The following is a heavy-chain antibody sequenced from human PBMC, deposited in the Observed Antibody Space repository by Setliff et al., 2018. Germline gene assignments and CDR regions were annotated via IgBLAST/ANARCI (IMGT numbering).Heavy chain of an antibody. CDR1: GFTFSDST. Sequence: GESLKISCAASGFTFSDSTLHWVRQASGKGLEWVGRIRTKANSYATAYATSVQDRFTISRHDSESTTYLQMNGLKTEDTAVYYCVRHMTYYDFWRGYYSTSDAFHVWGQGTMVTVSS. J-gene: IGHJ3*01. V-gene: IGHV3-73*01. D-gene: IGHD3-3*01. CDR2: IRTKANSYAT. CDR3: VRHMTYYDFWRGYYSTSDAFHV.